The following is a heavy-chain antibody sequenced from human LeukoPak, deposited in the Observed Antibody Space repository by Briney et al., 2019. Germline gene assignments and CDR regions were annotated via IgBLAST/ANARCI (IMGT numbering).Heavy chain of an antibody. CDR3: TRVTTVAASDFDY. CDR1: GFTSSGSA. D-gene: IGHD6-19*01. CDR2: IRSKADNYAT. V-gene: IGHV3-73*01. Sequence: GGSLRLSCAASGFTSSGSAIHWVRQASGKGLEWVGRIRSKADNYATEYVASVKGRFIISRDDSKNTTFLQMNSLKTEDTAVYYCTRVTTVAASDFDYWGQGTQVTVSA. J-gene: IGHJ4*02.